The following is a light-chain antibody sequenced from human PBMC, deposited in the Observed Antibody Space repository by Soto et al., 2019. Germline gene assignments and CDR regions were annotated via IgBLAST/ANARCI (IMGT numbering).Light chain of an antibody. CDR3: QQTYSAPYT. CDR2: AAS. V-gene: IGKV1-39*01. CDR1: QSINTY. Sequence: DIQMTQSPSSLSASVGDRVTITCRASQSINTYLNWYQQKPGKASKLLIYAASSLQSGVPSGFSGSGSGTDFTLTISSLQPEDFATYYCQQTYSAPYTFGQGTKLDIK. J-gene: IGKJ2*01.